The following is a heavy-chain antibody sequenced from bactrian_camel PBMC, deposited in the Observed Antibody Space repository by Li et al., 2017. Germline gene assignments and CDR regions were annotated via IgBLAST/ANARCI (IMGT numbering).Heavy chain of an antibody. D-gene: IGHD4*01. J-gene: IGHJ4*01. Sequence: QVQLVESGGGLAQPGGSLTLSCAASGFTFSNNWMHWVRQAPGKGLEWVSTIKASGRSTAYADSVDGRFTISQETAKNMVYLQMNNLKVEDTGLYYCVAVVEDGDYAECGECEHAHTNWGEGTQVTVS. CDR3: VAVVEDGDYAECGECEHAHTN. CDR1: GFTFSNNW. CDR2: IKASGRST. V-gene: IGHV3S1*01.